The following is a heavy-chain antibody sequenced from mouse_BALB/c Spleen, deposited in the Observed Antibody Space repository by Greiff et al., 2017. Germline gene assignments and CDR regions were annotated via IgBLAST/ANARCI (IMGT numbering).Heavy chain of an antibody. CDR2: IDPENGDT. D-gene: IGHD1-2*01. Sequence: VQLQQSGAELVRPGASVKLSCTASGFNIKDYYMHWVKQRPEQGLEWIGWIDPENGDTEYAPKFQGKATMTADTSSNTAYLQLSSLTSEDTAVYYCSRLHYCGYVRYFDVWGAGTTVTVSS. V-gene: IGHV14-4*02. J-gene: IGHJ1*01. CDR3: SRLHYCGYVRYFDV. CDR1: GFNIKDYY.